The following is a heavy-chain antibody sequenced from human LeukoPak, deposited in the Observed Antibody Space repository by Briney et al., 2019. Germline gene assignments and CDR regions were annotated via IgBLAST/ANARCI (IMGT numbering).Heavy chain of an antibody. J-gene: IGHJ3*02. CDR1: GYTFTSYD. Sequence: GASVKVSCTASGYTFTSYDINWVRQATGQGLEWMGWMNPNSGNTGYAQKFQGRVTMTRDTSISTAYMELRSLRSDGTAVYYCARVYEELERDGQDAFDIWGQGTMVTVSS. D-gene: IGHD1-1*01. CDR2: MNPNSGNT. CDR3: ARVYEELERDGQDAFDI. V-gene: IGHV1-8*01.